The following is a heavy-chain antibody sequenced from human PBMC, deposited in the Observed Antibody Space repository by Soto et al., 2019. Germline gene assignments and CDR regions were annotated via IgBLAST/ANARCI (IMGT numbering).Heavy chain of an antibody. CDR3: ARDAIRGSAATKTY. J-gene: IGHJ4*02. CDR2: VYSTGST. V-gene: IGHV4-30-4*08. Sequence: SETLSLTCTVSGGSISSGDYYWSWIRQPPGEGLEWLGYVYSTGSTYYNPSLKSRISMSVDTSKNQFSLILSSVSAADTAVYYCARDAIRGSAATKTYWGLGTLVTVSS. CDR1: GGSISSGDYY.